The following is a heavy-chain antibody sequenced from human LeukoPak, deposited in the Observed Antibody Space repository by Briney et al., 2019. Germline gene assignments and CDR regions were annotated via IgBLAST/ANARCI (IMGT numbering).Heavy chain of an antibody. V-gene: IGHV3-21*01. CDR1: GFTFSSYS. CDR2: ISSSSSYI. Sequence: GGSLRLSCAASGFTFSSYSMNWVRQAPGKGLEWVSSISSSSSYIYYADSVKGRFTVSRDNAKNSLYLQMNSLRAEDTAVYYCARFGMGGTSCVWGQGTLVTVSS. J-gene: IGHJ4*02. D-gene: IGHD2-2*01. CDR3: ARFGMGGTSCV.